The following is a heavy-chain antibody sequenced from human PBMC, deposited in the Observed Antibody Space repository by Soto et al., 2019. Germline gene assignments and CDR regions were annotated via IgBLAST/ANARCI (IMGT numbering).Heavy chain of an antibody. CDR3: ARLSPDTAMVPWFDP. J-gene: IGHJ5*02. CDR2: IIPILGIA. Sequence: QVQLVQSGAEVKKPGSSVKVSCKASGGTFSSYTISWVRQAPGQGLEWMGRIIPILGIANYAQKFQGRVTITADKSTSTAYMELSSLRSEDTAVYYCARLSPDTAMVPWFDPWGQGTLVTVSS. V-gene: IGHV1-69*02. CDR1: GGTFSSYT. D-gene: IGHD5-18*01.